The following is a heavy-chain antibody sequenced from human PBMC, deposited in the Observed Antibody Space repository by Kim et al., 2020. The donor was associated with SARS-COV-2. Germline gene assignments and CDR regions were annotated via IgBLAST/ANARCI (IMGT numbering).Heavy chain of an antibody. D-gene: IGHD1-26*01. Sequence: GGSLRLSCTASGFTFGDSAMSWFRQAPGKGLEWVGFIRSKAYGGTTEYAATVKGRFTTSRDDPKSIAYLQMNSLKTEGTAVYYWTSVEVGAPLGPRYYYYGMDVWGQGTPVTVSS. CDR3: TSVEVGAPLGPRYYYYGMDV. J-gene: IGHJ6*02. CDR1: GFTFGDSA. V-gene: IGHV3-49*03. CDR2: IRSKAYGGTT.